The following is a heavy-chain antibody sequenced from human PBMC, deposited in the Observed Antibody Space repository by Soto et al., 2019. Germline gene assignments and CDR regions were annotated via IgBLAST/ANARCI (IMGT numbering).Heavy chain of an antibody. J-gene: IGHJ2*01. V-gene: IGHV1-24*01. CDR1: GYTFTNYY. CDR2: FDPEDGET. Sequence: ASVKVSCKTSGYTFTNYYMHWVRQAPGKGLEWMGGFDPEDGETIYAQKFQGRVTMTEDTSTDTAYMELNSLRAEDTAVYYCARIIAAAGAPRYFDLWGRGTLLTVSS. D-gene: IGHD6-13*01. CDR3: ARIIAAAGAPRYFDL.